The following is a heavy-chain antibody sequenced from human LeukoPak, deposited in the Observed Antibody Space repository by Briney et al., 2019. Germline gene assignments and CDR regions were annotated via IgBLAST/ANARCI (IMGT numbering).Heavy chain of an antibody. J-gene: IGHJ4*02. CDR2: FDPEDGET. V-gene: IGHV1-24*01. CDR3: ATDSRILNYFDY. CDR1: GYTLTELS. D-gene: IGHD2-15*01. Sequence: ASAKVSCKVSGYTLTELSMHWVRQAPGKGLEWMGGFDPEDGETIYAQKFQGRVTMTEDTSTDTAYMELSSLRSEDTAVYYCATDSRILNYFDYWGQGTLVTVSS.